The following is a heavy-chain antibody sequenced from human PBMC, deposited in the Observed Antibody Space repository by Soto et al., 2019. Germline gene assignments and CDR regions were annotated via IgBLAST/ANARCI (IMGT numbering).Heavy chain of an antibody. Sequence: ASVKVSCKASGYTFTSYGISWVRQAPGQGLEWMGWISAYNGNTNYAQKLQGRVTMTTDTSTSTAYMELRSLRSDDTVVYYCARDIDIVVVPAVGMDVWGQGTTVTVSS. D-gene: IGHD2-2*01. CDR3: ARDIDIVVVPAVGMDV. V-gene: IGHV1-18*01. CDR1: GYTFTSYG. CDR2: ISAYNGNT. J-gene: IGHJ6*02.